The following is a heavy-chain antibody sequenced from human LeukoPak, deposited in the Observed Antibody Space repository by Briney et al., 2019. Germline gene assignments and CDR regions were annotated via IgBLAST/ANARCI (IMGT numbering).Heavy chain of an antibody. CDR3: ATSRTFDY. J-gene: IGHJ4*02. D-gene: IGHD1-7*01. Sequence: GGSLRLSCAASGITFSSYWMNWVRQAPGKGLEWVANIKQDGSEKYYVDSAKGRSTISRDNAKNSLYLQMNSLRAEDTAVYYCATSRTFDYWGQGTLVTVSS. V-gene: IGHV3-7*01. CDR2: IKQDGSEK. CDR1: GITFSSYW.